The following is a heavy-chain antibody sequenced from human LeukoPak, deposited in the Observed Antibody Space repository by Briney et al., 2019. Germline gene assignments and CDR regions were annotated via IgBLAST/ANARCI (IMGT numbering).Heavy chain of an antibody. CDR2: GYYTGVT. CDR3: AREPLIENCPAYFDI. Sequence: SSETLSLTCAITGDSVTTPAYYGGWIRQPPGKGLEWTGRGYYTGVTLFDAYFQRRVTTSIHMSSKHSSLNLASLTAADAAVYYCAREPLIENCPAYFDIWGQGILVTVSS. V-gene: IGHV4-39*07. CDR1: GDSVTTPAYY. D-gene: IGHD2-21*01. J-gene: IGHJ4*02.